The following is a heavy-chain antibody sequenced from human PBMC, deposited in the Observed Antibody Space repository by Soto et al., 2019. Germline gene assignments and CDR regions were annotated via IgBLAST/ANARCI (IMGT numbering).Heavy chain of an antibody. J-gene: IGHJ6*02. CDR1: GGTFSSYA. Sequence: SVKVSCKASGGTFSSYAISWVRQAPGQGLEWLGGIIPIFGTANYAQKFQGRVTITADESTSTAYMELSSLRSEDTAVYYCAREYYYDSSGYYENYYYGMDVWGQGTTVTVSS. CDR3: AREYYYDSSGYYENYYYGMDV. CDR2: IIPIFGTA. D-gene: IGHD3-22*01. V-gene: IGHV1-69*13.